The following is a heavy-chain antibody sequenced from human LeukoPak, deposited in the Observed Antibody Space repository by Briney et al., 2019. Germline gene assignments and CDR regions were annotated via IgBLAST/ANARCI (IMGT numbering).Heavy chain of an antibody. Sequence: GGSLRLSCAASGFTFSYYNINWVRQAPGKGLEWVSSISSSSSYIYYADSVKGRFTISRDNAKNSLYRQMNSLRAEDTAVYYCARHITMVRGGHGYWGQGTLVTVSS. V-gene: IGHV3-21*01. D-gene: IGHD3-10*01. J-gene: IGHJ4*02. CDR1: GFTFSYYN. CDR2: ISSSSSYI. CDR3: ARHITMVRGGHGY.